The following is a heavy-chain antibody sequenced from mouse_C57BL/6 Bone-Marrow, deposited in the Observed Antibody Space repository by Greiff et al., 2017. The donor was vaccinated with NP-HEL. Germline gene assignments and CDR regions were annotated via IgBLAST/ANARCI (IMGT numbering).Heavy chain of an antibody. V-gene: IGHV14-4*01. Sequence: VQLQQSGAELVRPGASVKLSCTASGFNIKDDYMHWVKQRPEQGLEWIGWIDPENGDTEYASKFQGKAPITADTSSNTAYLQLSSLTSEDTAVYYCTTCNYYGSSYVGAMDYWGQGTSVTVSS. CDR3: TTCNYYGSSYVGAMDY. CDR2: IDPENGDT. J-gene: IGHJ4*01. D-gene: IGHD1-1*01. CDR1: GFNIKDDY.